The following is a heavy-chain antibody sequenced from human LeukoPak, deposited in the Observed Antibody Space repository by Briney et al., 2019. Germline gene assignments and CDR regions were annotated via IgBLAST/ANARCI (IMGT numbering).Heavy chain of an antibody. CDR1: GFTVSSNY. V-gene: IGHV3-66*01. J-gene: IGHJ4*02. Sequence: GGSLRLSCAASGFTVSSNYMSWVRQAPGKGLEWVSVIYSGGSTYYADSVKGRFTISRDNSKNTLYLQMNSLRAEDTAMYYCARGHGGSRSPTTFDYWGQGTLVTVSS. D-gene: IGHD2-15*01. CDR2: IYSGGST. CDR3: ARGHGGSRSPTTFDY.